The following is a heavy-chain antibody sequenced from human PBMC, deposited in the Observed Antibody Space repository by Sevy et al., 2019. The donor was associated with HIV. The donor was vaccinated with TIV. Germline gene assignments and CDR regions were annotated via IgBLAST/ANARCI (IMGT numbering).Heavy chain of an antibody. J-gene: IGHJ4*02. D-gene: IGHD2-15*01. CDR3: ARVVGRGEYLIYAYLDY. CDR1: VFSFSYYP. V-gene: IGHV3-30*01. CDR2: ISYDGVNQ. Sequence: GGSLRLSCAASVFSFSYYPMHWVRQAPGKGLEWVALISYDGVNQYYAASVKGRFTVSRVNSKNTLYMEVNNLRPEDTAVYYCARVVGRGEYLIYAYLDYWGQGTLVTVSS.